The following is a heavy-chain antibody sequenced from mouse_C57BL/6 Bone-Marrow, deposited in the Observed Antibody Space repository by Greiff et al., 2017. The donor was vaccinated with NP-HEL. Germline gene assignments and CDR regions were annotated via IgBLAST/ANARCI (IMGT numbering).Heavy chain of an antibody. D-gene: IGHD6-1*01. CDR1: GFTFSSYA. CDR3: AREGASTGTFDY. V-gene: IGHV5-4*01. J-gene: IGHJ2*01. CDR2: ISDGGSFT. Sequence: EVQGVESGGGLVKPGGSLKLSCAASGFTFSSYAMAWVRQTPEKRLEWVATISDGGSFTYYPDNVKGRFTISRDNAKNNLYLQMSHLKSEDTAMYYCAREGASTGTFDYWGQGTTLTVAS.